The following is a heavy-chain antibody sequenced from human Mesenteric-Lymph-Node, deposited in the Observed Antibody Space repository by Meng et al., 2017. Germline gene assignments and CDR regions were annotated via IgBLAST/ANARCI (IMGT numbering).Heavy chain of an antibody. CDR2: VGYDGRTI. Sequence: GESLKISCAASGFTFSSYGIHWVRQAPGKGLEWVAFVGYDGRTIYYADSVKGRFTISRDKSNDAVYLQMNSLRAEDTAVYYCARARGNAAWYEFDYWGQGTLVTVSS. V-gene: IGHV3-30*02. CDR3: ARARGNAAWYEFDY. CDR1: GFTFSSYG. D-gene: IGHD4-23*01. J-gene: IGHJ4*02.